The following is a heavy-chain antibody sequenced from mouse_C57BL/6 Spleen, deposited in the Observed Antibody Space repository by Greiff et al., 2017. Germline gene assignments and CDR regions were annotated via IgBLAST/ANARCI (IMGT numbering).Heavy chain of an antibody. D-gene: IGHD1-1*01. Sequence: VQLQQPGAELVKPGASVKMSCKASGYTFTSYWITWVKQRPGQGLEWIGDIYPGSGSTNYNEKFKSKATLTVDTSSSTAYMQLSSLTSEYSAVYYCARAGNSLGLPRTWFAYWGQGTLVTVSA. CDR3: ARAGNSLGLPRTWFAY. CDR2: IYPGSGST. V-gene: IGHV1-55*01. J-gene: IGHJ3*01. CDR1: GYTFTSYW.